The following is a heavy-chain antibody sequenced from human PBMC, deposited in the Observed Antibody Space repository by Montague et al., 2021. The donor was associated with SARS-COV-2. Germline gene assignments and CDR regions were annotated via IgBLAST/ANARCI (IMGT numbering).Heavy chain of an antibody. CDR1: GDSVSSSIAT. D-gene: IGHD2-2*01. Sequence: CAISGDSVSSSIATWNWIRQSPSRGLEWLGRTYYRYKWYNDYAESVKSRITIDPDTSKHQFSLHLNSVTPEDTAVYYCARIPVGSKHYFDFWGQRTLATVSS. CDR2: TYYRYKWYN. CDR3: ARIPVGSKHYFDF. J-gene: IGHJ4*02. V-gene: IGHV6-1*01.